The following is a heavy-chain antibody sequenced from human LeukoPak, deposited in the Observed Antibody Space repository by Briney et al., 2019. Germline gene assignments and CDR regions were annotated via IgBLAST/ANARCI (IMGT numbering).Heavy chain of an antibody. CDR3: TRENYVPDS. CDR2: ISNGGYPT. CDR1: GYIISPYW. D-gene: IGHD3-10*02. V-gene: IGHV3-7*03. J-gene: IGHJ4*02. Sequence: GSLRLSCVASGYIISPYWMSWVRQTPGKGLEWVASISNGGYPTYYMDSVRGRFTISRDDAKNSLFLQMNGLRADDTAVYYCTRENYVPDSWGQGTLVIVSS.